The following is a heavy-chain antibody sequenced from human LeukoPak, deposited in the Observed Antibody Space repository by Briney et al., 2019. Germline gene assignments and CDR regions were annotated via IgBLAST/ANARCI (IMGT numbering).Heavy chain of an antibody. V-gene: IGHV4-34*01. D-gene: IGHD2-2*01. CDR1: GGSFSGYY. Sequence: SETLSLTCAVYGGSFSGYYWSWIRQPPGKGLEWIGEINHSGSTNYNPSLKSRVTISVDTSKNQFSLKLSSVTAADTAVYYCARGWDIVVVPAATNYYYGMNVWGKGTTVTVSS. CDR3: ARGWDIVVVPAATNYYYGMNV. CDR2: INHSGST. J-gene: IGHJ6*04.